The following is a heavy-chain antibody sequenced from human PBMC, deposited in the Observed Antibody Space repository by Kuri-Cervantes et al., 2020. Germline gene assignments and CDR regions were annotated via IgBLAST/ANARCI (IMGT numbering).Heavy chain of an antibody. Sequence: GGSLRLSCAASGFTFRNYGIHWVRQAPGKGLEWVAVISYDGSNKYYADSVKGRFTISRDNSKNTLYLQVNSLRAEDTAVYYCARGDLVVPAAIGADYYYGMDVWGQGTTVTVSS. V-gene: IGHV3-30*19. CDR3: ARGDLVVPAAIGADYYYGMDV. CDR2: ISYDGSNK. J-gene: IGHJ6*02. D-gene: IGHD2-2*02. CDR1: GFTFRNYG.